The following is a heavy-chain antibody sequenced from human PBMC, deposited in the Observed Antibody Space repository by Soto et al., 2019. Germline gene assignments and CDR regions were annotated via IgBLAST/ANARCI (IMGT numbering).Heavy chain of an antibody. CDR3: ARNSGYAQNSWFDP. CDR2: ISSDGSST. Sequence: GGSLRLSCAASGFTFSSYWMHWVRQAPGKGLVWVSRISSDGSSTSYADSVKGRFTISRDNAKNTLYLQMNSLRAEDTAIYHCARNSGYAQNSWFDPWGQGTLVTVSS. D-gene: IGHD5-12*01. V-gene: IGHV3-74*01. J-gene: IGHJ5*02. CDR1: GFTFSSYW.